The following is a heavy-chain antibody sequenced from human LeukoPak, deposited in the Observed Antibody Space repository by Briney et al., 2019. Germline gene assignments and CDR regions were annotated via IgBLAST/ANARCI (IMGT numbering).Heavy chain of an antibody. CDR1: GFTFSSHA. CDR2: ISGTGGST. D-gene: IGHD3-10*01. V-gene: IGHV3-23*01. J-gene: IGHJ4*02. CDR3: AQGRVQAPYFFDY. Sequence: GGSLRLSCEASGFTFSSHAMSWARQAPGKGLEWVSGISGTGGSTSYADSLKGRFTISRDNSKNTLYLQMNSLRAEDTAVYYCAQGRVQAPYFFDYWGQGTLVTVSS.